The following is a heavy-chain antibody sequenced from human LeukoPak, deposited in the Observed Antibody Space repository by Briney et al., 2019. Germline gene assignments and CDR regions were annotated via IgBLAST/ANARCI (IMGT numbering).Heavy chain of an antibody. V-gene: IGHV3-7*02. CDR3: VRTTYGDY. Sequence: GGSLRLSCEASGFTLSTYWMTWVRQAPRKGLEWVAAVKPDGSEKYYVDSVKGRFTISGDNAKNSLYLQLSSLRAEDTAVYYCVRTTYGDYWGQGTLVTVSS. D-gene: IGHD1-1*01. J-gene: IGHJ4*02. CDR2: VKPDGSEK. CDR1: GFTLSTYW.